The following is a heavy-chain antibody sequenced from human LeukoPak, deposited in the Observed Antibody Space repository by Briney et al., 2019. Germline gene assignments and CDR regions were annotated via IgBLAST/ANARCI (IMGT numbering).Heavy chain of an antibody. CDR1: GFTFSSYA. J-gene: IGHJ5*02. D-gene: IGHD2-15*01. Sequence: GGSLRLSCAASGFTFSSYAMSWVRQAPGKGLEWVSAITGSGSSTYYTDSVKGRFTISRDNSKNTLYLQMNSLRAEDTAVYHCARGSGGAAFDPWGQGTLVTVSS. CDR2: ITGSGSST. CDR3: ARGSGGAAFDP. V-gene: IGHV3-23*01.